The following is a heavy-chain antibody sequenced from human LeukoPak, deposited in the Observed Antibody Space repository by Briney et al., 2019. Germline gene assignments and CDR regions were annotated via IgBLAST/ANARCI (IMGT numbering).Heavy chain of an antibody. CDR2: IYHSGST. CDR3: ARKTLTNAFDI. Sequence: GTLSLTCTVSGGSISTPNWWGWVRQPPGKGLQWIGEIYHSGSTNYNPSLKSRVTISIDKSKNQFSLKLSSVTAADTAVYYCARKTLTNAFDIWGQGTMVTVSS. CDR1: GGSISTPNW. V-gene: IGHV4-4*02. J-gene: IGHJ3*02.